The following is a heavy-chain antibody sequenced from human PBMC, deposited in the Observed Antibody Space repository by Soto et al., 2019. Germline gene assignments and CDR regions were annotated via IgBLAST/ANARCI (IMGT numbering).Heavy chain of an antibody. Sequence: PGGSLGLSCAASGFTFSSYDMHWVRQATGKGLEWVSAIGTAGDTYYPGSVKGRFTISRENAKNSLYLQMNSLRAGDTAVYYCARALEYSSSSGYYYYYMDVWGKGTTVTVSS. CDR1: GFTFSSYD. J-gene: IGHJ6*03. CDR3: ARALEYSSSSGYYYYYMDV. V-gene: IGHV3-13*01. D-gene: IGHD6-6*01. CDR2: IGTAGDT.